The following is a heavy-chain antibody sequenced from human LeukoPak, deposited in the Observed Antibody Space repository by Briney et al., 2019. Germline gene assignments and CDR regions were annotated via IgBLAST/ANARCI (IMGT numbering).Heavy chain of an antibody. CDR3: AKRLGYCSSTSCQYYFDY. J-gene: IGHJ4*02. CDR2: ISGSGGRT. CDR1: GFTFSSYD. V-gene: IGHV3-23*01. D-gene: IGHD2-2*01. Sequence: PGGSLRLSYATSGFTFSSYDMSWVRQAPGKGLEWVSAISGSGGRTYYADSVKGRFTISRDNSKNTLYLQMNSLRAEVTAVYYCAKRLGYCSSTSCQYYFDYWGQGTLVTVSS.